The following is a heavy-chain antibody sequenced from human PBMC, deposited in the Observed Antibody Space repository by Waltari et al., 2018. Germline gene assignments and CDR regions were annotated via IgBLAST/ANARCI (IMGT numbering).Heavy chain of an antibody. CDR3: ARAYNWNDFFDF. J-gene: IGHJ4*02. Sequence: EVQLLESGGGLVQPGGSLSLSCAASGLTFIPYGMSWVRQAPGTGVEWVSGISGSGGGTYYADSVKGRFTISRDNSKNTLYLQMNSLRADDSAFYYCARAYNWNDFFDFWGLGTLVTVSS. V-gene: IGHV3-23*01. CDR2: ISGSGGGT. CDR1: GLTFIPYG. D-gene: IGHD1-1*01.